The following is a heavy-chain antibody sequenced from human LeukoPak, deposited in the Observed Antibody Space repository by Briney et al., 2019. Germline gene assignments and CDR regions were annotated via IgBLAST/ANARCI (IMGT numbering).Heavy chain of an antibody. V-gene: IGHV3-30*03. J-gene: IGHJ6*02. CDR3: ARADSESYGDYYYYYYGMDV. D-gene: IGHD4-17*01. Sequence: GGSLRLSCAASGFTFSGYGMHWVRQAPGKGLEWVAVISYDGSNKYYADSVKGRFTISRDNSKNTLYLQMNSLRAEDTAVYYCARADSESYGDYYYYYYGMDVWGQGTTVTVSS. CDR1: GFTFSGYG. CDR2: ISYDGSNK.